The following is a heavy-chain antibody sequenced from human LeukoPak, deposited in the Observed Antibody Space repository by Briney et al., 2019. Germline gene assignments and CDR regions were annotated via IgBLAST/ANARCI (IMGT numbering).Heavy chain of an antibody. V-gene: IGHV3-20*04. CDR3: ARGWTGDPAPYLFDY. J-gene: IGHJ4*02. D-gene: IGHD3/OR15-3a*01. Sequence: GGSLRLSCAASGFTFDHYGLSWVRQAPGKGLEWVSSINWNGGRTGYADSVKGRFTISRDNAKNSLYLQMNSLRAEDTALYYCARGWTGDPAPYLFDYWGQGILVTVSS. CDR1: GFTFDHYG. CDR2: INWNGGRT.